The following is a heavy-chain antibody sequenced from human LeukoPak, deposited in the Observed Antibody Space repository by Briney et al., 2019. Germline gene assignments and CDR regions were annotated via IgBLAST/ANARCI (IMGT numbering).Heavy chain of an antibody. CDR2: ISSTGNTI. D-gene: IGHD3-16*01. V-gene: IGHV3-11*01. CDR3: AAGRFQGYFQY. CDR1: GFTLSDSF. Sequence: GGSLRLSCAASGFTLSDSFMSWVRQAPGKGPEWISYISSTGNTIHYADSVNGRFTISRDTAKNSLYLQLSGLRVEDTALYYCAAGRFQGYFQYWGQGTLVTVSS. J-gene: IGHJ1*01.